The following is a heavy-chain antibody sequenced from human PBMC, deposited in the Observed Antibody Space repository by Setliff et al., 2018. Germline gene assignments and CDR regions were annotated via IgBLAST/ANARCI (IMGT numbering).Heavy chain of an antibody. J-gene: IGHJ3*02. CDR2: LKPGDSGI. V-gene: IGHV5-51*01. CDR3: VRLEGYCSGGSCYPGAFDI. CDR1: GYTFTNYW. Sequence: PGESLKISCQGSGYTFTNYWIGWVRQMPGKGLEWMGILKPGDSGIRYSPSFQGQVTLSADTSIATAYLHWASLKASDTAMYYCVRLEGYCSGGSCYPGAFDIWGQGTMVTVS. D-gene: IGHD2-15*01.